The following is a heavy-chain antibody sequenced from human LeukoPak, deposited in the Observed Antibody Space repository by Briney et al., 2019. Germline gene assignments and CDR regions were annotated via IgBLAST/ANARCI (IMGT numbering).Heavy chain of an antibody. Sequence: PGASVKVSCKASGYTFTGYYMHWVRQAPGQGLQWMGWINPNGGDTNYAQKFQGRVTMTRDTSISTAYMELSSLRSEDTAVYYCARAYRRITGTTRPHYYYYSMDVWGKGTTVTVSS. J-gene: IGHJ6*03. D-gene: IGHD1-7*01. CDR2: INPNGGDT. CDR3: ARAYRRITGTTRPHYYYYSMDV. CDR1: GYTFTGYY. V-gene: IGHV1-2*02.